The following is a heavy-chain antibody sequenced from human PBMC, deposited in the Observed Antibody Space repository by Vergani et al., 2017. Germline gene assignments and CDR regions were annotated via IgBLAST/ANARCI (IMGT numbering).Heavy chain of an antibody. CDR3: VRGQPGYQVLNAVNFDH. J-gene: IGHJ4*02. CDR2: ISSSSTSI. D-gene: IGHD2-2*01. V-gene: IGHV3-21*01. Sequence: EVQMVESGGGLVKPGGSLRRSCTASGFPFSSYSMAWVRQAPGKGLEWLSYISSSSTSIYYADSVKGRFTISRDNGEESLYLQMHSLRGADTAVYYCVRGQPGYQVLNAVNFDHWGQGTLVTVSS. CDR1: GFPFSSYS.